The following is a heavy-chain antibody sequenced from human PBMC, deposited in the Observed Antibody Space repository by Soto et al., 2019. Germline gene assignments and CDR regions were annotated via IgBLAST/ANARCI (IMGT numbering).Heavy chain of an antibody. D-gene: IGHD2-8*02. CDR3: AKETATGGGAFDI. V-gene: IGHV3-23*01. J-gene: IGHJ3*02. Sequence: PGGSLRLSCAASGFTCSSYDMSWVRQAPGKGLEWVSTILVGGSTHYPDSVKGRFTISRDNSKNTAFLQMNSLTAGDTAVYYCAKETATGGGAFDICGQGTVVTFSS. CDR1: GFTCSSYD. CDR2: ILVGGST.